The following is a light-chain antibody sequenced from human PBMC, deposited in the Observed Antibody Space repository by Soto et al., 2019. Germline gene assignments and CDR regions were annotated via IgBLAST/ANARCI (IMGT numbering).Light chain of an antibody. Sequence: IQMTQSPSTLSASIRDRVTITCRASQSVSYWLAWYQQKPGKAPKLLIYDASILQSGVPSRFSGSGSGTEFTLTISSLQPDDFATYYCQQYNSYSPWTFGQGTKVDI. CDR3: QQYNSYSPWT. CDR1: QSVSYW. CDR2: DAS. V-gene: IGKV1-5*01. J-gene: IGKJ1*01.